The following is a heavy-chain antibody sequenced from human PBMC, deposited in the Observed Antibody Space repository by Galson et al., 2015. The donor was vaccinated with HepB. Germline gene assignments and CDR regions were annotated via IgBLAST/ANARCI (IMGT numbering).Heavy chain of an antibody. V-gene: IGHV1-69*04. CDR3: TTGGIYSGSYYFDS. J-gene: IGHJ4*02. CDR2: IIPVLDVI. D-gene: IGHD1-26*01. Sequence: SVKVSCKASRGAFSSYAVNWVRQAPGQGLENMGRIIPVLDVINYAQKFQGRVTFTADKSTSTAFMDLSSLSSDDTAIYYCTTGGIYSGSYYFDSWGQGTLVIVSS. CDR1: RGAFSSYA.